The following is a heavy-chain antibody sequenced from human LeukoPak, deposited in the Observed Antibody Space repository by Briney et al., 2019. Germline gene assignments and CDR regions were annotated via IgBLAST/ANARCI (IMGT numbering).Heavy chain of an antibody. V-gene: IGHV3-15*01. D-gene: IGHD5-18*01. Sequence: NPGGSLRLSCSASGFTFSNTWMSWVRQAPGKGLEWVGRIKRKVDGETTDYAASVKGRISISRDDSESTLYLEMNSLKTEDTAVYYCTTDTFDGDGYSHDFWGQGTLVTVSS. CDR3: TTDTFDGDGYSHDF. J-gene: IGHJ4*02. CDR1: GFTFSNTW. CDR2: IKRKVDGETT.